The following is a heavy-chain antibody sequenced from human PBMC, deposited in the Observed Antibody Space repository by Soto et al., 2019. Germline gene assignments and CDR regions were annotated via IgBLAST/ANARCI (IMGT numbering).Heavy chain of an antibody. CDR2: FGTSANNT. CDR3: AKARRLLKRGGAFDI. J-gene: IGHJ3*02. D-gene: IGHD2-15*01. V-gene: IGHV3-23*01. Sequence: EEQLLESGGGLVQPGGSLGISCVASGFTFSSSAMNWVRQAPGKGLEWVSTFGTSANNTYYADSVRGRFTISRDNSKNTMYLQMNSLRVDDTAVYYCAKARRLLKRGGAFDIWGQGTMVTVSS. CDR1: GFTFSSSA.